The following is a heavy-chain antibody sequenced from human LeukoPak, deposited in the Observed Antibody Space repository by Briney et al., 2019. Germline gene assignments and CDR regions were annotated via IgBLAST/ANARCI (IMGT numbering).Heavy chain of an antibody. Sequence: PGGSLRLSCAASGFSFSRFAMSWVRQAPGRGLEWVSAISDSGGRINYADSVKGRFTISRDNSKNTLYLQVNSLRAEDTAVYYCAKQTWDSSAWYFFDYWGQGTLVTVSS. D-gene: IGHD3-22*01. CDR3: AKQTWDSSAWYFFDY. V-gene: IGHV3-23*01. J-gene: IGHJ4*02. CDR2: ISDSGGRI. CDR1: GFSFSRFA.